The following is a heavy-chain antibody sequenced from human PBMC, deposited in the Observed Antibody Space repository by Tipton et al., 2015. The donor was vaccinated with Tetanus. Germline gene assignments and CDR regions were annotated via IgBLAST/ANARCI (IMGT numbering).Heavy chain of an antibody. CDR1: GGSISSGGYY. CDR3: ARDQGGGRVVRLNWFDP. Sequence: TLSLTCTVSGGSISSGGYYWSWIRQHPGKGLEWIGYIYYSGSTYYNPSLKSRLTISVDTSKNQFSLKLSSVTAADTAVYYCARDQGGGRVVRLNWFDPWGQGTLVTVSS. J-gene: IGHJ5*02. D-gene: IGHD6-6*01. V-gene: IGHV4-31*03. CDR2: IYYSGST.